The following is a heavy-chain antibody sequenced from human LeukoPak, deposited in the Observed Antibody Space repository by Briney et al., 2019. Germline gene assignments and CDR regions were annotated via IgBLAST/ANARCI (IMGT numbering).Heavy chain of an antibody. CDR2: IIPIFGTA. CDR3: ARAYSGSYDLDAFDI. CDR1: GGTFGSYA. Sequence: GSSVKVSCKASGGTFGSYAISWVRQAPGQGLEWMGRIIPIFGTANYAQKFQGRVTITTDESTSTAYMELSSLRSEDTAVYYCARAYSGSYDLDAFDIWGQGTMVTVSS. J-gene: IGHJ3*02. D-gene: IGHD1-26*01. V-gene: IGHV1-69*05.